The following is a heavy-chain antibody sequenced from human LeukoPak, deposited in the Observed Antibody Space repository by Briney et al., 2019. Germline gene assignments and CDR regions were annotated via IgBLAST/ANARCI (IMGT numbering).Heavy chain of an antibody. V-gene: IGHV3-30*02. J-gene: IGHJ4*02. D-gene: IGHD2-15*01. Sequence: PGGSLRLSCAASGFTFSSYGMHWVRQAPGKGLEWVAFIRYDGSNKYYADSVKGRFTISRDNSKNTLYLQMNSLRAEDTAVYYCANNPRYCSGGSCSNYFDYWGQGTLVTVFS. CDR3: ANNPRYCSGGSCSNYFDY. CDR1: GFTFSSYG. CDR2: IRYDGSNK.